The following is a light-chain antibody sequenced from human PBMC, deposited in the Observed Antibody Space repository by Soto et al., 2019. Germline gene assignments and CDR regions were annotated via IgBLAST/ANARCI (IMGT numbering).Light chain of an antibody. Sequence: DIVLTQSPGPLSLSPGERATLSCMASQSVSNNYLAWYQQKPGQAPRLLIYGASTRATGIPARFSGSGSGTEFTLTISSLQSEDFAVYYCQQYNNWPTFGQGTKVDI. CDR2: GAS. CDR1: QSVSNN. J-gene: IGKJ1*01. V-gene: IGKV3-15*01. CDR3: QQYNNWPT.